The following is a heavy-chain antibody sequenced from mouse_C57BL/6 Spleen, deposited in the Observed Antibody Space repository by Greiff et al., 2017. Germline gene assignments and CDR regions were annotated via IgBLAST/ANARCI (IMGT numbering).Heavy chain of an antibody. D-gene: IGHD2-5*01. Sequence: EVQGVESGGGLVQPGGSLKLSCAASGFTFSDYYMYWVRQTPEKRLEWVAYISNGGGSTYYPDTVKGRFTISRDNAKNTLYLQMSRLKSEDTAMYYCARQGAAYYSNYGYAMDYWGQGTSVTVSS. V-gene: IGHV5-12*01. CDR2: ISNGGGST. CDR3: ARQGAAYYSNYGYAMDY. CDR1: GFTFSDYY. J-gene: IGHJ4*01.